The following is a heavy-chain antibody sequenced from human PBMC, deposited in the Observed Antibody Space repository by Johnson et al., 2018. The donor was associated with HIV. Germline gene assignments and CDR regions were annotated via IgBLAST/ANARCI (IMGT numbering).Heavy chain of an antibody. CDR3: ARVVEAARVPLLDAFDS. J-gene: IGHJ3*02. Sequence: VQLVESGGGVVQPGRSLRLSCAASGFTFSSYAMHWVRQAPGKGLDWVSGINWNGGSTGYAGSVKGRFTISRDNSKNTLYLQMNSLRAEDTAVFYCARVVEAARVPLLDAFDSGGQGTVVTVSS. D-gene: IGHD6-6*01. CDR2: INWNGGST. CDR1: GFTFSSYA. V-gene: IGHV3-64*07.